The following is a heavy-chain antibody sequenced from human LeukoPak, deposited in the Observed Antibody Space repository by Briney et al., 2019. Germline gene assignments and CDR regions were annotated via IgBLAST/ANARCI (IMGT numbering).Heavy chain of an antibody. J-gene: IGHJ4*02. CDR1: GYNFRHYG. CDR2: ISGGYNGDS. D-gene: IGHD2-15*01. V-gene: IGHV1-18*01. Sequence: ASVKVSCKTSGYNFRHYGISWVRQAPGQGLEWMAWISGGYNGDSNYALKLRGGLTMTTDTSTNTAYMELRGLRSDDTAVYYCARDEKKYCSGGSCPAYFDYWGKGTLVTVSS. CDR3: ARDEKKYCSGGSCPAYFDY.